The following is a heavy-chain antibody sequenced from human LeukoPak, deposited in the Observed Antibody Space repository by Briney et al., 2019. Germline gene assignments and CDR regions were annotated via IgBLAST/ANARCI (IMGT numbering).Heavy chain of an antibody. CDR1: GFTFSSYW. Sequence: GGSLRLSCAASGFTFSSYWMRWLRQAPGKGLEGVANIKQDGSEKYYVDSVKGRFTISRDNAKNSLYLQMNSLRAEDTAVYYCARTKGAGTYYDFWGGYSFWSDPWGEGTLVTVSS. CDR2: IKQDGSEK. CDR3: ARTKGAGTYYDFWGGYSFWSDP. V-gene: IGHV3-7*01. J-gene: IGHJ5*02. D-gene: IGHD3-3*01.